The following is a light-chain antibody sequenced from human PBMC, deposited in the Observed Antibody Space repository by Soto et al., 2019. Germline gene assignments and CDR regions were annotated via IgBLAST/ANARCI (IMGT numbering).Light chain of an antibody. CDR2: QDS. V-gene: IGLV3-1*01. Sequence: SYELTQPASVSVSPGQTASITCSGAKLGDKYACWYQQKPGQSPVLVIYQDSKRPSGIPELFSGSTSGNTATLTISGTQAMDEADYYCQAWDSSTVVFGGGTKLTVL. J-gene: IGLJ2*01. CDR1: KLGDKY. CDR3: QAWDSSTVV.